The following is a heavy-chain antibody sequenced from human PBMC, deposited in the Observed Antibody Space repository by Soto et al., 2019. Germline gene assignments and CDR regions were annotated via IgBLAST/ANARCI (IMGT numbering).Heavy chain of an antibody. V-gene: IGHV4-31*03. CDR3: ASDHRWSKQYYGMDV. J-gene: IGHJ6*02. CDR2: IYYSGRT. Sequence: QVQLQESGPGLVKPSQTLSLTCTVSGDSISSNGYYWSWIRQHPGKGLEWIGYIYYSGRTYYNPSLKSRVTISLDTCKKQFSLKLSSVTAADTAVYYCASDHRWSKQYYGMDVWGQGTTVTVSS. D-gene: IGHD2-15*01. CDR1: GDSISSNGYY.